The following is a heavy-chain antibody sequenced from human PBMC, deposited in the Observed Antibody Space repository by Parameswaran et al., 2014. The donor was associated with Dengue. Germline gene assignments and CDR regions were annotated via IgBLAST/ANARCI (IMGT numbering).Heavy chain of an antibody. Sequence: RWIRQPPGKGLEWIGYIYYSGSTNYNPSLKSRVTISVDTSKNQFSLKLSSVTAADTAVYYCARGGGVAFDIWGQGTMVTVSS. D-gene: IGHD3-16*01. CDR3: ARGGGVAFDI. J-gene: IGHJ3*02. CDR2: IYYSGST. V-gene: IGHV4-59*01.